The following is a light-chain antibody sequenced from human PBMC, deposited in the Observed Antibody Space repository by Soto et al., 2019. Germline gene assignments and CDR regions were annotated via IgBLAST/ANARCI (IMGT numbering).Light chain of an antibody. J-gene: IGKJ5*01. CDR1: QSVSSSY. CDR3: HQYGSTFSST. Sequence: EIVLTQSPGTLSLSPGERATLSCKASQSVSSSYLAWYRQKPGQAPRLLIHGASSRATGIPDRFSGSRSGTDFTLTISRLELEDFAVYSCHQYGSTFSSTFGQGARLDIK. CDR2: GAS. V-gene: IGKV3-20*01.